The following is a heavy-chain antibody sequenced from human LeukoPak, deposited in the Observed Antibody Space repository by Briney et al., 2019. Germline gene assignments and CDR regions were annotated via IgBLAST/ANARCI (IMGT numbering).Heavy chain of an antibody. V-gene: IGHV1-69*04. D-gene: IGHD6-19*01. CDR1: GGTFSSYA. J-gene: IGHJ4*02. Sequence: SVKVSCKASGGTFSSYAISWVRQAPGQGLEWMGRIIPILGIANYAQKFQGRVTITADKSTSTAYMELSSLRSEDTAVYYCARVTAVPGTLLDYWGQGTLVTVSS. CDR2: IIPILGIA. CDR3: ARVTAVPGTLLDY.